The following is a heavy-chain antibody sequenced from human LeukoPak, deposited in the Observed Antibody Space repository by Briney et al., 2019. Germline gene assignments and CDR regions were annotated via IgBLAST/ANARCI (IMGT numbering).Heavy chain of an antibody. CDR1: SGSFRTYY. CDR2: IFYNEGT. CDR3: ARDRWGSGADY. D-gene: IGHD3-10*01. J-gene: IGHJ4*02. Sequence: PSETLSLTCTVSSGSFRTYYWSWIRQPPGKGLEWIGYIFYNEGTSYNPSLKSRVTISVDTSKNQFSLKLSSVTAADTAVYYCARDRWGSGADYWGQGTLVTVSS. V-gene: IGHV4-59*01.